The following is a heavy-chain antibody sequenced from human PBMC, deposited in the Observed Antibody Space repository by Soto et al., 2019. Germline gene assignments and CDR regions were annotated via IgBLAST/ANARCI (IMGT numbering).Heavy chain of an antibody. D-gene: IGHD5-12*01. V-gene: IGHV4-38-2*01. Sequence: ETLSLTCAVSGYSISSGYYWGWIRQPPGKGLEWIGSIYHSGSTYYNPSLKSRVTISVDTSKNQFSLKLSSVTAAVTAVYYCARKSPTSSYFDYWGQGTLVTVSS. CDR1: GYSISSGYY. CDR3: ARKSPTSSYFDY. J-gene: IGHJ4*02. CDR2: IYHSGST.